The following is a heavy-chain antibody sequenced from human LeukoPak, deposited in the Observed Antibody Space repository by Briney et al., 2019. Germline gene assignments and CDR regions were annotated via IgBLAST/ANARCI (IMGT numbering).Heavy chain of an antibody. CDR2: ISAYSGNT. D-gene: IGHD3-10*01. V-gene: IGHV1-18*01. CDR1: GYTSTCYG. CDR3: ARDRKRVGPFDP. J-gene: IGHJ5*02. Sequence: ASVKVSCKASGYTSTCYGISWVRQAPGQGLEWMGWISAYSGNTNYAQKLQGRVTMTTDTSTSTAYMELRSLRSDDTAVYYCARDRKRVGPFDPWGQGTLVTVSS.